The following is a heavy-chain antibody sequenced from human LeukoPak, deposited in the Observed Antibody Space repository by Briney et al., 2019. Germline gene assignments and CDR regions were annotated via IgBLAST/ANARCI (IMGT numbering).Heavy chain of an antibody. CDR2: IYYSGST. CDR3: ARSRDLEYYFDY. V-gene: IGHV4-59*08. J-gene: IGHJ4*02. Sequence: PSETLSLTCTASGGSISSYYWSWIRQPPGKGLEWIGYIYYSGSTNYNPSLKSRVTISVDTSKNQFSLKLSSVTAADTAVYYCARSRDLEYYFDYWGQGTLVTVSS. CDR1: GGSISSYY.